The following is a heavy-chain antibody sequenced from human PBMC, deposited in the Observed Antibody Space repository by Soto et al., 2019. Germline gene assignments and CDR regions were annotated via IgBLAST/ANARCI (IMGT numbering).Heavy chain of an antibody. Sequence: PVGSLRLSCAASGFTFSDYYMSWIRQALGKGLEWVSYISSSSSNIYYADSVKGRFTISRDNAKNSLYLQMNSLRAEDTAVYYCASAMVRVAEFDYWGQGTLVTVSP. CDR1: GFTFSDYY. CDR2: ISSSSSNI. CDR3: ASAMVRVAEFDY. V-gene: IGHV3-11*04. D-gene: IGHD3-10*01. J-gene: IGHJ4*02.